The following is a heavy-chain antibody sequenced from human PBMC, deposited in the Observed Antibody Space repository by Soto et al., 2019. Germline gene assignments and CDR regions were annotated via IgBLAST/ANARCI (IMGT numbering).Heavy chain of an antibody. D-gene: IGHD3-22*01. V-gene: IGHV1-69*13. CDR2: IIPIFGTA. J-gene: IGHJ4*02. Sequence: ASVKVSCKASGGTFSSYAISWVRQAPGQGLEWMGGIIPIFGTANYAQKFQGRVTITADESTSTAYMELSSLRSEDTAVYYCARVPQPYYYDSSGYLNYYFDYWGQGTLVTVSS. CDR3: ARVPQPYYYDSSGYLNYYFDY. CDR1: GGTFSSYA.